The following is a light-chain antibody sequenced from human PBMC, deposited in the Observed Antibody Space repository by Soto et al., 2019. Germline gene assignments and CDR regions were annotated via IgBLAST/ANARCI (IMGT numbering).Light chain of an antibody. V-gene: IGKV1-9*01. CDR3: QQYKNWPL. CDR2: AAS. J-gene: IGKJ5*01. CDR1: QGISSY. Sequence: QLTQSPCSLSASVRDRVTITCRASQGISSYLAWYHQKPGKAPKLLIYAASTLQSGVPSRFSGSGFGTEFTLTISSLQSEDFAVYYCQQYKNWPLFGQGTRLEI.